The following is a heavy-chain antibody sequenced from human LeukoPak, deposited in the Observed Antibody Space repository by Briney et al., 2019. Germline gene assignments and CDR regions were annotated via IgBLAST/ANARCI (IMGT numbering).Heavy chain of an antibody. CDR1: GFTFSDYY. V-gene: IGHV3-11*01. Sequence: PGGSLRLSCAASGFTFSDYYMSWIRQAPGKGLEWVSYISSSGSTIYYADSVKGRFTISRDNAQNSLYLQMNSLRAEDTAVYYCARTPHCSSTSCYQSGWFDPWGQGTLVTVSS. CDR3: ARTPHCSSTSCYQSGWFDP. J-gene: IGHJ5*02. CDR2: ISSSGSTI. D-gene: IGHD2-2*01.